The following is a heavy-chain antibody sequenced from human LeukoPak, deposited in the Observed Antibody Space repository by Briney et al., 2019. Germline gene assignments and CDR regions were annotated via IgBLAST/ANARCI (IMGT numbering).Heavy chain of an antibody. CDR2: ISSRSRYI. V-gene: IGHV3-21*01. J-gene: IGHJ4*02. CDR1: RFTFSSIS. Sequence: PGGSLRLSCGASRFTFSSISMNWVRQAQGKGLEWVSSISSRSRYIYYADSVKGRITISRDNAKNSLYLQMNSLRAEDTAVYYCARDPFSGYDTRVYYFDYWGQGTLVTVSS. CDR3: ARDPFSGYDTRVYYFDY. D-gene: IGHD5-12*01.